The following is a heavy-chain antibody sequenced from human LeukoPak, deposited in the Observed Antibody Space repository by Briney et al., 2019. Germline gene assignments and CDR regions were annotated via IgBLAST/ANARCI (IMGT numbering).Heavy chain of an antibody. V-gene: IGHV3-23*01. CDR1: GFTFSSYA. CDR2: ISGSGGST. D-gene: IGHD2-15*01. J-gene: IGHJ4*02. CDR3: AKGHVIVVVVAERFFDY. Sequence: PGGSLRLSCAASGFTFSSYAMSWVRQAPGKGLEWVSAISGSGGSTYYADSVKGRFTISRDNSENTLYLQMNSLRAEDTAVYYCAKGHVIVVVVAERFFDYWGQGTLVTVSS.